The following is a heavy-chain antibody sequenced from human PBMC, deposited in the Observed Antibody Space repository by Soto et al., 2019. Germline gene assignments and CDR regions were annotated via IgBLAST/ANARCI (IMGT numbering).Heavy chain of an antibody. CDR1: GYTFTSYG. J-gene: IGHJ5*02. V-gene: IGHV1-18*01. CDR3: AREIYGSGTNNWFDP. D-gene: IGHD3-10*01. CDR2: ISAYNGNT. Sequence: ASVKVSCKASGYTFTSYGISWVRQAPGQGLEWMGWISAYNGNTNYAQKLQGRVTMTTDTSTSTAYMELRSLRSDDTAVYYCAREIYGSGTNNWFDPWGKGTLVTVSS.